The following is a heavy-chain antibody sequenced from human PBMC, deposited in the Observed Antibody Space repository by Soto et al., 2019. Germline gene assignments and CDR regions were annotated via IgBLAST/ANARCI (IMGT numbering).Heavy chain of an antibody. V-gene: IGHV3-9*01. CDR1: GFTFDDYA. CDR2: LTWNGEVL. CDR3: VKDSESSGYLTHLAY. Sequence: GGSLRLSCVASGFTFDDYAIHWVRQTPGKGLEWVSGLTWNGEVLGYADSVKGRFTISRDNAKNSLYLEMNSLRPEDTALYYCVKDSESSGYLTHLAYWGQGTVVTV. D-gene: IGHD3-22*01. J-gene: IGHJ4*02.